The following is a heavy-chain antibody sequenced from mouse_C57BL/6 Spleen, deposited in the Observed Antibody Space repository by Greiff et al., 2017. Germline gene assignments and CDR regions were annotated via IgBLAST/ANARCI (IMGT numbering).Heavy chain of an antibody. CDR2: IHPSDSDT. J-gene: IGHJ3*01. D-gene: IGHD2-4*01. V-gene: IGHV1-74*01. Sequence: QVQLKQPGAELVKPGASVKVSCKASGYTFTSYWMHWVKQRPGQGLEWIGRIHPSDSDTNYNQKFKGKATLTVDKSSSTAYMQLSSLTSEDSAVYYCAIGDYDYDGAWFAYWGQGTLVTVSA. CDR3: AIGDYDYDGAWFAY. CDR1: GYTFTSYW.